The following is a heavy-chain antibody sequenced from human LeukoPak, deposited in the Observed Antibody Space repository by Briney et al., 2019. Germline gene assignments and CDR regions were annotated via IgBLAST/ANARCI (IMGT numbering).Heavy chain of an antibody. D-gene: IGHD3-3*01. Sequence: GGSLRLSCAASGFTFSHYSMNWVRQAPGKGLEWVSSISSASSNTYCADSLKGRFTISRDNAKNSLYLQMNSLRAEDTAVYYCARVWYYDFWSGYSCLDYWGQGTLVTVSS. CDR2: ISSASSNT. CDR3: ARVWYYDFWSGYSCLDY. CDR1: GFTFSHYS. V-gene: IGHV3-21*01. J-gene: IGHJ4*02.